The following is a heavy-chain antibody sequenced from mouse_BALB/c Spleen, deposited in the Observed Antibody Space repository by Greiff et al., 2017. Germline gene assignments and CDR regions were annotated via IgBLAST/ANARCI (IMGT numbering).Heavy chain of an antibody. CDR1: GYTFTSYW. CDR2: IDPSDSET. J-gene: IGHJ2*01. CDR3: AREYGNYGDY. Sequence: VQLQQPGAELVKPGAPVKLSCKASGYTFTSYWMNWVKQRPGRGLEWIGRIDPSDSETHYNQKFKDKATLTVDKSSSTAYIQLSSLTSEDSAVYYCAREYGNYGDYWGQGTTLTVSS. V-gene: IGHV1-69*02. D-gene: IGHD2-10*02.